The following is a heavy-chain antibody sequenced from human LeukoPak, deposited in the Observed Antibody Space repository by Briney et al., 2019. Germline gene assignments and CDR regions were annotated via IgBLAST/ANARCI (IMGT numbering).Heavy chain of an antibody. CDR2: MNPNSGNT. V-gene: IGHV1-8*01. CDR1: GYTFTSYD. CDR3: ARAGYSSGYGYIFDY. J-gene: IGHJ4*02. D-gene: IGHD6-19*01. Sequence: ASVTVSCTASGYTFTSYDINWVRQAPGQGLEWMGWMNPNSGNTGYAQKFQGRVTMTRNTSISTAYMELSSLRSEDTAVYYCARAGYSSGYGYIFDYWGQGTLVTVSS.